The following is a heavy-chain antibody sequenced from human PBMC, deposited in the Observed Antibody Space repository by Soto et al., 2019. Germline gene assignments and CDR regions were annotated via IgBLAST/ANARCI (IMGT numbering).Heavy chain of an antibody. CDR1: GFTFTSSA. CDR3: AADPAGSVWGSYRYTNY. CDR2: IVVGSGNT. Sequence: ASVKVSCKASGFTFTSSAVQWVRQARGQRLEWIGWIVVGSGNTNYAQKFQERVTITRDMSTSTAYMELSSLRSEDTAVYYCAADPAGSVWGSYRYTNYWGQGTLVTVSS. V-gene: IGHV1-58*01. D-gene: IGHD3-16*02. J-gene: IGHJ4*02.